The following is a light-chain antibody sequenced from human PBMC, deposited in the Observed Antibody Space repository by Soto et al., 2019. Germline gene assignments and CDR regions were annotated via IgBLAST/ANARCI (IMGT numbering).Light chain of an antibody. V-gene: IGKV3-20*01. CDR1: QSVSSSY. J-gene: IGKJ1*01. CDR2: GAS. Sequence: EIVLTQSPGTLSLSPGERATLSCRASQSVSSSYLAWYQQKPGQAPRLLIYGASSRATGIPDRFSGSGSGTDFTLTISRLEPEDFAVYYCKKYGSSLPTFAQGTKVDI. CDR3: KKYGSSLPT.